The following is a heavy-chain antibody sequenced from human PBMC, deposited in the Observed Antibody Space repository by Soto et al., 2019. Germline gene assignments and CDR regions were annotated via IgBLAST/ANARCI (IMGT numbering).Heavy chain of an antibody. V-gene: IGHV3-21*01. J-gene: IGHJ6*02. Sequence: GGSLRLSCAASGFTFSSYSMNWVRQAPGKGLEWVSSISSSTSYIYYANSVKGRFTISRDNAKNSMYVQMNSLRAEDTAVYYCALSQYSSSSPDYYYYGMDVWGQGTTVTVSS. CDR1: GFTFSSYS. CDR2: ISSSTSYI. CDR3: ALSQYSSSSPDYYYYGMDV. D-gene: IGHD6-6*01.